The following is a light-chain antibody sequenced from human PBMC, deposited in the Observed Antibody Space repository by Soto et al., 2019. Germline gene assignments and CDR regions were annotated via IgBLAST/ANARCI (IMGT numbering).Light chain of an antibody. V-gene: IGLV2-8*01. CDR1: SSDVGGYNY. J-gene: IGLJ2*01. CDR3: SSYAGSNNLV. CDR2: EVS. Sequence: QSALTQPPSASGSPGQSVTISCTGTSSDVGGYNYVSWYQQHPGKAPKLMIYEVSKRPSGVPDSFSGSKSGNTASLTVSGRQAEDEADYYCSSYAGSNNLVFGGGTQLTVL.